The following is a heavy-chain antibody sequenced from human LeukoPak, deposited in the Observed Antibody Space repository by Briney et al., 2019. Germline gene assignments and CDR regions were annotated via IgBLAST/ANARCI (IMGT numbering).Heavy chain of an antibody. J-gene: IGHJ4*02. D-gene: IGHD6-13*01. CDR2: IYAGDSDT. Sequence: GESLKISCKGSGYTFTNHWIDWVRQMPGKGLEWLGIIYAGDSDTRYSPSFQGQVTISADKSITTAYLQWSSLKASDTAMYYCARPIAPAGTDLGYWGQGTLVTVSS. V-gene: IGHV5-51*01. CDR3: ARPIAPAGTDLGY. CDR1: GYTFTNHW.